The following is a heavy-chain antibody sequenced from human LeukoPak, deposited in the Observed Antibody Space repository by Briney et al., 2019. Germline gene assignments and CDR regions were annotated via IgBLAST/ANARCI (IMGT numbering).Heavy chain of an antibody. V-gene: IGHV4-59*08. J-gene: IGHJ4*02. CDR1: GGSISSLY. D-gene: IGHD6-6*01. CDR2: IYYTGST. Sequence: PSETLSLTCSVSGGSISSLYWSWIRQPPGKGLEWIGYIYYTGSTNYNPSLKSRVTMFVDMSKNQFSLRLSSVTAAVTAVYYCVRHRAYSSSSPFDYWGQGTLVTVSS. CDR3: VRHRAYSSSSPFDY.